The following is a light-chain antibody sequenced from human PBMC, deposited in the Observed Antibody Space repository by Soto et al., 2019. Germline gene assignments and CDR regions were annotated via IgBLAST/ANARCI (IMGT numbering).Light chain of an antibody. Sequence: QSVLTQPASVSGSPGQSITISCTGTSSDVGGYEFVSWYQQHPDNAPKLIIYDVSDRPSGESSRFSGSKSANTASLTISGLHTEDVADYYCSSYTSSGTYVFGTGTKVTVL. CDR1: SSDVGGYEF. CDR2: DVS. J-gene: IGLJ1*01. CDR3: SSYTSSGTYV. V-gene: IGLV2-14*01.